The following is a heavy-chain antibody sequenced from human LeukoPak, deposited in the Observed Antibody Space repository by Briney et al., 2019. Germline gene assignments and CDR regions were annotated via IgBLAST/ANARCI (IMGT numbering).Heavy chain of an antibody. V-gene: IGHV1-69*13. J-gene: IGHJ4*02. D-gene: IGHD5-12*01. Sequence: SVKVSCKASGGTFSNYAISWVRQAPGQGLEWMGGIIPIFGTANYAQKFQGRVTITADESTSTDYMELSSLRSEDTAVYYCARGDSAYDLFGHIDYWGQGTLVTVSS. CDR3: ARGDSAYDLFGHIDY. CDR1: GGTFSNYA. CDR2: IIPIFGTA.